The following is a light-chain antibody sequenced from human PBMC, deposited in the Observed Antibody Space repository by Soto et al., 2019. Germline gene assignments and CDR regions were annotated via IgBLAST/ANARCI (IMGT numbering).Light chain of an antibody. V-gene: IGLV2-14*01. CDR3: SSYTSSSTYV. CDR2: EVS. CDR1: SSDVGGYNY. Sequence: QSVLTQPASVSGSPGQSITISCTGTSSDVGGYNYVSWYQQHPGKAPKLMIYEVSNRPSGVSNRFSGPKSGNTASLTISGLQAEDEADYYCSSYTSSSTYVSGTGTKLTVL. J-gene: IGLJ1*01.